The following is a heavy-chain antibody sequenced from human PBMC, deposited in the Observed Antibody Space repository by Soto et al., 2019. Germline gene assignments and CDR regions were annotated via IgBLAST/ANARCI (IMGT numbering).Heavy chain of an antibody. CDR3: ARDPPGIAASGGGG. CDR1: GFTVSNNY. V-gene: IGHV3-53*01. D-gene: IGHD6-13*01. Sequence: EVQLVDSGGGLIQPGGSLRLSCAASGFTVSNNYMRWVRPAPGKGLEWVSLIYSGGNTHYADSVKGRFTISRDDSKNTLYLQMNSLRVEDTAVYYCARDPPGIAASGGGGWGQGTLVTVSS. J-gene: IGHJ4*02. CDR2: IYSGGNT.